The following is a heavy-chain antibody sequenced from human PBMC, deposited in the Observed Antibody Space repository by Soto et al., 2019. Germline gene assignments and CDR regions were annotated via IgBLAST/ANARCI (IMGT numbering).Heavy chain of an antibody. CDR1: GFTFSSYW. CDR2: IKQDGSEK. V-gene: IGHV3-7*01. Sequence: EVQLVESGGGLVQPGGSLRLSCAASGFTFSSYWMSWVRQAPGKGLEWVANIKQDGSEKYYVDSVKGRFTISRDNAKNSLYLQMNSLRAEDTAVYYCARMRWELPLRVYWFDPWGQGTLVTVSS. J-gene: IGHJ5*02. D-gene: IGHD1-26*01. CDR3: ARMRWELPLRVYWFDP.